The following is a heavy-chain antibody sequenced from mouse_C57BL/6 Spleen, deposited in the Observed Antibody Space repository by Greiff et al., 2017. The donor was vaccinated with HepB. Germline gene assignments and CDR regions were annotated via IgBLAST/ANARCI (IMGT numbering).Heavy chain of an antibody. J-gene: IGHJ2*01. CDR3: TRIRELRPLGY. CDR1: GYTFTSYW. D-gene: IGHD1-1*01. Sequence: VQLQQSGTVLARPGASVKMSCKTSGYTFTSYWMHWVKQRPGQGLEWIGAIYPGNSDTSYNQKVKGKAKLTAVTSASTAYLERSSLTNEESAVYYCTRIRELRPLGYWGQGTTLTVSS. CDR2: IYPGNSDT. V-gene: IGHV1-5*01.